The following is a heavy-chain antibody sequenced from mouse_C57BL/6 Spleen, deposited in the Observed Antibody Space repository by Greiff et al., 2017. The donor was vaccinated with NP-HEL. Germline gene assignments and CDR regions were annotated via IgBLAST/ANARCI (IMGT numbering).Heavy chain of an antibody. J-gene: IGHJ4*01. CDR3: ARYYDYYAMDY. V-gene: IGHV1-59*01. CDR1: GYTFTSYW. D-gene: IGHD1-1*02. CDR2: IDPSDSYT. Sequence: QVQLKQPGAELVRPGTSVKLSCKASGYTFTSYWMHWVKQRPGQGLEWIGVIDPSDSYTNYNQKFKGKATLTVDTSSSTAYMQLSSLTSEDSAVYYCARYYDYYAMDYWGQGTSVTVSS.